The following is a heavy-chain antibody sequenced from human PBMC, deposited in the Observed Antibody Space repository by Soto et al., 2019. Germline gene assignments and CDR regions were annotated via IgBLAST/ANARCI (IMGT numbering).Heavy chain of an antibody. V-gene: IGHV1-2*02. CDR3: AAGKFKRIAVAETY. J-gene: IGHJ4*02. Sequence: ASVKVSCKASGYTFTGYYMHWVRQAPGQGREWMGWINPNSGGTNYAQKFQGRVTMTRDTSISTAFMELRRLGSDDPAVYYCAAGKFKRIAVAETYWGQGTLVTVSS. D-gene: IGHD6-19*01. CDR2: INPNSGGT. CDR1: GYTFTGYY.